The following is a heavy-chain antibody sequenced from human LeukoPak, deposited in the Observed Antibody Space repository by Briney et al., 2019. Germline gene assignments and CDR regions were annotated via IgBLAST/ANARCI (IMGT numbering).Heavy chain of an antibody. D-gene: IGHD3-22*01. V-gene: IGHV1-18*04. CDR3: ARVADSSGYLEY. CDR1: GYTFTSYY. CDR2: ISAYNGNT. Sequence: GASVKVSCKASGYTFTSYYMHWVRQAPGQGLEWMGWISAYNGNTNYAQKLQGRVTMTTDTSTSTAYMELRSLRSDDTAVYYCARVADSSGYLEYWGQGTLVTVSS. J-gene: IGHJ4*02.